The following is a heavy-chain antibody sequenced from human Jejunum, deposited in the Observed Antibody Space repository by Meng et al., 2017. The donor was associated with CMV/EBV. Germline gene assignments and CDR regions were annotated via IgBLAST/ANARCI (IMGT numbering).Heavy chain of an antibody. D-gene: IGHD2-21*01. J-gene: IGHJ4*02. CDR3: ARGGGDPIRGVLPFDY. V-gene: IGHV4-34*01. CDR2: INHSGST. Sequence: PQWGAGLLKPSETLSLTCGVYGGSFSSYYWSWIRQPPGKGLEWIAEINHSGSTNYNPSLKSRVTISLDTSNSHFSLKLTSVTAADTAVYFCARGGGDPIRGVLPFDYWGQGTLVTVSS. CDR1: GGSFSSYY.